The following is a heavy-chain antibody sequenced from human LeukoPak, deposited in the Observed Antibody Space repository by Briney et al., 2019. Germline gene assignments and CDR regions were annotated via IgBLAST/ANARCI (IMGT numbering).Heavy chain of an antibody. V-gene: IGHV1-46*01. CDR1: GYTFTSYY. J-gene: IGHJ3*02. CDR3: ARWARQYYDSSGYLGGDAFDI. Sequence: GASVKVSCKASGYTFTSYYMHWVRQAPGQGLEWMGIINPSGGSTSYAQKFQGRVTMTRDMSTSTVYMELSSLRSEDTAVYYCARWARQYYDSSGYLGGDAFDIWGQGTMVTVSS. D-gene: IGHD3-22*01. CDR2: INPSGGST.